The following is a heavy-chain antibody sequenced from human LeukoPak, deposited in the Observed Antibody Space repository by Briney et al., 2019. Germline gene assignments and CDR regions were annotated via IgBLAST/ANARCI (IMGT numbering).Heavy chain of an antibody. CDR1: GFTFSSYA. CDR3: AKGSLGSWYFFDY. J-gene: IGHJ4*02. V-gene: IGHV3-23*01. D-gene: IGHD6-13*01. CDR2: ISGSGGNT. Sequence: PGGSLRLSCAASGFTFSSYAMSWVRQAPGKGPEWVSTISGSGGNTYYADSVKGRLTISRDNSKNTLWLQMNSLRAEDTALYYCAKGSLGSWYFFDYWGQGTLVTVSS.